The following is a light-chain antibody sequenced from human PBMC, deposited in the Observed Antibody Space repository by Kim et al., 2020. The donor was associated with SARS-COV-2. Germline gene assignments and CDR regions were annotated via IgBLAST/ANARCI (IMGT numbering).Light chain of an antibody. Sequence: ALGQTDRITCQGDSLRSYYASWYQQKPGQAPVLVIYGKNNRPSGIPDRFSGSSSGNTASLTITGAQAEDEADYYCNSRDSSGNQWVFGGGTQLTVL. CDR3: NSRDSSGNQWV. J-gene: IGLJ3*02. V-gene: IGLV3-19*01. CDR2: GKN. CDR1: SLRSYY.